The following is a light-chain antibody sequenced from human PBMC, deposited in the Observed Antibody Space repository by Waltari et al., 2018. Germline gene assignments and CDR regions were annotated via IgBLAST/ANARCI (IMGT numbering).Light chain of an antibody. CDR2: GAS. J-gene: IGKJ1*01. CDR3: QKYERLPAT. V-gene: IGKV3-20*01. CDR1: QSVCTY. Sequence: SCRASQSVCTYLAWYQQTPGQAPRLLIYGASNRAAGIPDRFSGSGSGTDFSLTISRLQPEDFAVYYCQKYERLPATFGQGTKVDIK.